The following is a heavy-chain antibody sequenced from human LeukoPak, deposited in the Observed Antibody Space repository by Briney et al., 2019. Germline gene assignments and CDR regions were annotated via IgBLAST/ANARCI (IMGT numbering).Heavy chain of an antibody. CDR2: ISYDGSNK. Sequence: GRSLRLSCAASGFTFSSYGMHWVRQAPGKGLEWVAVISYDGSNKYYADSVKGRFTISRDNSKNTLYLQMNSLRAEDTAVYYCAKDGVGATIDYWGQGTLVTVSS. J-gene: IGHJ4*02. CDR1: GFTFSSYG. V-gene: IGHV3-30*18. D-gene: IGHD1-26*01. CDR3: AKDGVGATIDY.